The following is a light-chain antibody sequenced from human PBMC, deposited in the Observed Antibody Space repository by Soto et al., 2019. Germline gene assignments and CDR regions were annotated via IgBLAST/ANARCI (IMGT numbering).Light chain of an antibody. V-gene: IGKV1-5*03. CDR3: QHPGT. J-gene: IGKJ1*01. Sequence: CRCILTKSVGDRVTITCRASQSISSWVAWYQQKPGKAPKLLIYKASSLESGVPSRFSGSGSGTEFTLTISSLQPDDFATYYCQHPGTFGQGIKVDI. CDR2: KAS. CDR1: QSISSW.